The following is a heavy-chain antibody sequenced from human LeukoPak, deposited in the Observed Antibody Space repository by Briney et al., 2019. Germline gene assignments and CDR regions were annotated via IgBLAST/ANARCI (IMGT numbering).Heavy chain of an antibody. CDR3: ARDRAHYYDSSGYFDY. J-gene: IGHJ4*02. CDR1: GGSISSYY. CDR2: IYYSGST. D-gene: IGHD3-22*01. V-gene: IGHV4-59*01. Sequence: SETLSLTCTVSGGSISSYYWSWLRQPPGKGLEWIGYIYYSGSTNYNPSLKSRVTISVDTSKNQFSLKLSSVTAADTAVYYCARDRAHYYDSSGYFDYWGQGTLVTVSS.